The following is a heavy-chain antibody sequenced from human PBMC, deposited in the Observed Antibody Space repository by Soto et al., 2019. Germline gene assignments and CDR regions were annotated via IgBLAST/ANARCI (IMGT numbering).Heavy chain of an antibody. CDR1: GCTFSSYA. CDR2: IIPIFGTA. D-gene: IGHD2-2*01. J-gene: IGHJ6*02. CDR3: ASRVGTDIVVVPAAYPAYGMDV. V-gene: IGHV1-69*13. Sequence: GASVKVSCKASGCTFSSYAISWVRQAPGQGLEWMGGIIPIFGTANYAQKFQGRVTITADESTSTAYMELSSLRSEDTAVYYCASRVGTDIVVVPAAYPAYGMDVWGQGTTVTVSS.